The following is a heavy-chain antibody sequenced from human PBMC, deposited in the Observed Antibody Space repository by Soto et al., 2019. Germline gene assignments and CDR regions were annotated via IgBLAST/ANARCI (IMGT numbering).Heavy chain of an antibody. D-gene: IGHD1-20*01. J-gene: IGHJ6*02. Sequence: GGSLRLSCAASGFTFSAYWMGWARQTPGKGLEWVANIKHDGSEKYYVDSVKGRFTISRDNAKNSLFLEMNSLRAEDTAVFYCAIITRGFSMDVWGQGTTVTVSS. CDR2: IKHDGSEK. CDR3: AIITRGFSMDV. V-gene: IGHV3-7*01. CDR1: GFTFSAYW.